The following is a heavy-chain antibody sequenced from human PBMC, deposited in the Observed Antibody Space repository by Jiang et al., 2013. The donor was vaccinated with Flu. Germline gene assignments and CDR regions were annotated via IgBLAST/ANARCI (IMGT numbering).Heavy chain of an antibody. CDR3: ARDSLFYGSGSYYLDY. J-gene: IGHJ4*02. Sequence: IPIFGTANYAQKFQGRVTITADESTSTAYMELSSLRSEDTAVYYCARDSLFYGSGSYYLDYWGQGTLVTVSS. D-gene: IGHD3-10*01. V-gene: IGHV1-69*01. CDR2: IPIFGTA.